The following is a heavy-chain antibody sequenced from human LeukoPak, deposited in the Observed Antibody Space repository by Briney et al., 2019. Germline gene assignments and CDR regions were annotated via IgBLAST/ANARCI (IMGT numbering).Heavy chain of an antibody. CDR1: GFTFSHYT. V-gene: IGHV3-30-3*01. J-gene: IGHJ6*02. CDR2: ISYDGTNK. Sequence: PGGSLRLSCAASGFTFSHYTIHWVRQAPGKGLQWVTAISYDGTNKYYADSVKGRFTISRDNSKNTVFLEMNSLRPEDTAIYYCARDRIYNYYNAMDVWGQGTSVTVSS. D-gene: IGHD2-21*01. CDR3: ARDRIYNYYNAMDV.